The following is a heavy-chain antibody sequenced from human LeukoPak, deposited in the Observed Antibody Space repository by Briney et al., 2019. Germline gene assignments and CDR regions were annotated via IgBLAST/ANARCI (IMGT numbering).Heavy chain of an antibody. V-gene: IGHV1-69*04. D-gene: IGHD5-18*01. CDR2: IIPILGIA. J-gene: IGHJ5*02. CDR3: ADTRGYSLIPFDP. CDR1: GGTFSSYA. Sequence: ASVKDSCKASGGTFSSYAISWVRQAPGQGLEWMGRIIPILGIANYAQKFQGRVTITADKSTSTAYMELSSLRSEDTAVYYCADTRGYSLIPFDPWGQGTLVTVSS.